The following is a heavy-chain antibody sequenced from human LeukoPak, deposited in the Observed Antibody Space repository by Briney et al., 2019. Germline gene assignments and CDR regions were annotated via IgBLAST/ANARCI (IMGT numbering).Heavy chain of an antibody. CDR2: TRNKAKRYTT. J-gene: IGHJ6*03. Sequence: GGSLRLSCAASGFTFSDHYMDWVRQAPGKGLEWVGRTRNKAKRYTTEYAASVKGRFTISRDDSNNSLYLQMNSLKTEDTAVYYCARAGSILDYYYYMDVWGKGTTVTVSS. CDR1: GFTFSDHY. V-gene: IGHV3-72*01. D-gene: IGHD3-9*01. CDR3: ARAGSILDYYYYMDV.